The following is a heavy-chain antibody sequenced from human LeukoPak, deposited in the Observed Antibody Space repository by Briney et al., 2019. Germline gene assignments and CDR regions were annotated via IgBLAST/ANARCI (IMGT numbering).Heavy chain of an antibody. V-gene: IGHV3-30*02. CDR1: GFTFRSYG. CDR2: IRYDGSNK. Sequence: GGTLRLSCAASGFTFRSYGMHWVRQAPGKGREWVTFIRYDGSNKYYTDSVKGRLTISRGHSKNTLYLKMNRLRTEDTAVYYCAKDSYYYYIDVWGKGTTVTVSS. J-gene: IGHJ6*03. CDR3: AKDSYYYYIDV.